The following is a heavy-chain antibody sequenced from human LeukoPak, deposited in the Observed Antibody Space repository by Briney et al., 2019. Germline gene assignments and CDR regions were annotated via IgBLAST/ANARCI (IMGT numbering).Heavy chain of an antibody. CDR1: GFTFSSYA. D-gene: IGHD5-24*01. CDR2: ISYDGSNK. CDR3: ARPRGDGYISGFDY. Sequence: GGSLRLSCAASGFTFSSYAMHWVRQAPGKGLEWVAVISYDGSNKYYADSVKGRFTIPRDNSKNTLYLQMNSLRAEDTAVYYCARPRGDGYISGFDYWGQGTLVTVSS. J-gene: IGHJ4*02. V-gene: IGHV3-30*04.